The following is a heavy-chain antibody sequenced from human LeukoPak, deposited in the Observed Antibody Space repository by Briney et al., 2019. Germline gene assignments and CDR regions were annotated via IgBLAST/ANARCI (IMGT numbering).Heavy chain of an antibody. CDR2: ISSSGSTI. J-gene: IGHJ3*02. D-gene: IGHD2-2*01. Sequence: PGGSLRLSCAASGFTFRSYSMNWVRQAPGKGLEWVSYISSSGSTIYYADSVKGRFTISRDNAKNSLYLQMNSLRAEDTAVYYCASLVVVPAANDAFDIWGQGTMVTVSS. V-gene: IGHV3-48*04. CDR1: GFTFRSYS. CDR3: ASLVVVPAANDAFDI.